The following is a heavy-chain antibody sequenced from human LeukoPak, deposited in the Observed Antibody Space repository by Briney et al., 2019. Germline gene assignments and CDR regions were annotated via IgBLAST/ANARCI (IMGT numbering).Heavy chain of an antibody. CDR2: IIQDGSER. J-gene: IGHJ4*02. V-gene: IGHV3-7*01. D-gene: IGHD6-19*01. CDR1: GFTFSSYW. Sequence: GGSLRLSCAASGFTFSSYWMSWVRQAPGKGLEWVANIIQDGSERFYVDSVRGRFTISRDNAKNSLYLQMSSLRAEDTAVYYCARDVSGWSGYWGQGTLVTVSS. CDR3: ARDVSGWSGY.